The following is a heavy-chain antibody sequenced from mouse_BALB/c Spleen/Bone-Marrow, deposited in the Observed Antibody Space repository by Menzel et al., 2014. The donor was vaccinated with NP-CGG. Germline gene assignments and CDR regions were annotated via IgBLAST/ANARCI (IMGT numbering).Heavy chain of an antibody. CDR3: TRWGWSFDY. CDR2: ILPGSGSS. Sequence: QVQLQQSGAELMKPGASVMISCKATGYTFSSYWIEWVKQRPGHGLEWIREILPGSGSSNYNEKFKGKATITADTSSDTAYMQLSSLTSEDSAVYYCTRWGWSFDYWGQGTTLTVSS. CDR1: GYTFSSYW. J-gene: IGHJ2*01. D-gene: IGHD2-3*01. V-gene: IGHV1-9*01.